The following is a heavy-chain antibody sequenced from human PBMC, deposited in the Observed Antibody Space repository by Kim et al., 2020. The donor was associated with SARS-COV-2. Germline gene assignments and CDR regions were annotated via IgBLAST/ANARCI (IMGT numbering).Heavy chain of an antibody. D-gene: IGHD5-18*01. V-gene: IGHV1-69*13. J-gene: IGHJ6*03. Sequence: SVKVPCKASGGTFSSYAISWVRQAPGQGLEWMGGIIPIFGTANYAQKFQGRVTITADESTSTAYMELSSLRSEDTAVYYCARDVRVTAIWRYYDYMDVWGRGTTVTVSS. CDR1: GGTFSSYA. CDR2: IIPIFGTA. CDR3: ARDVRVTAIWRYYDYMDV.